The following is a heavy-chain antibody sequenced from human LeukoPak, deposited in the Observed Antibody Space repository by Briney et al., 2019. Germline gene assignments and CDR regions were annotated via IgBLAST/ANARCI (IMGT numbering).Heavy chain of an antibody. CDR2: ISYDGSNK. Sequence: GGSLRLSCAASGFTFSSYGMHWVRQAPGKGLEWVAVISYDGSNKYYADSVKGRFTISRDNSKNTLYLQMNSLRAEDTAVYYCARAHSSSWYREYFQHWGQGTLVTVSS. J-gene: IGHJ1*01. V-gene: IGHV3-30*03. CDR3: ARAHSSSWYREYFQH. CDR1: GFTFSSYG. D-gene: IGHD6-13*01.